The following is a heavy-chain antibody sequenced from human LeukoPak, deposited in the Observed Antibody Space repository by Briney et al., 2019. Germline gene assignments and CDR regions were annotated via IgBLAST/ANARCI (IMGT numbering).Heavy chain of an antibody. Sequence: SLRLSCAASGFTFDDYAMHWVRQAPGKGLEWVSGISWNSGSIGYADSVKGRLTISRDNAKNSLFLQMNSLRAEDMALYYCAKDEFVASDFTGAFDIWGQGTMVTVSS. CDR1: GFTFDDYA. CDR2: ISWNSGSI. J-gene: IGHJ3*02. V-gene: IGHV3-9*03. CDR3: AKDEFVASDFTGAFDI. D-gene: IGHD2-8*02.